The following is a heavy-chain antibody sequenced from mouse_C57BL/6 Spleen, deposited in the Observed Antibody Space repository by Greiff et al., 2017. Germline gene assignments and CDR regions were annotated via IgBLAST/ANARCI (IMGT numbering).Heavy chain of an antibody. CDR1: GYSITSGYY. CDR2: ISYDGSN. V-gene: IGHV3-6*01. J-gene: IGHJ2*01. Sequence: EVKLMESGPGLVKPSQSLSLTCSVTGYSITSGYYWNWIRQFPGNKLEWMGYISYDGSNNYNPSLENRISITRDTSKNQFFLKLNSVTTEDTATYYCAREGVYYGNYEYWGQGTTLTVSS. CDR3: AREGVYYGNYEY. D-gene: IGHD2-1*01.